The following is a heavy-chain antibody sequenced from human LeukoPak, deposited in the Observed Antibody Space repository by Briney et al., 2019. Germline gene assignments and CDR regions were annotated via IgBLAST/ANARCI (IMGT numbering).Heavy chain of an antibody. D-gene: IGHD1-26*01. CDR3: AKDFRYSGSYSAYDAFDI. V-gene: IGHV3-23*01. Sequence: GGSLRLSCTASGFTFSSHAMSWVRQAPGEGLEWVSGTSGSGGSTYYADSVKGRFTISRDNSKNTLYLQMTSLRAEDTAIYYCAKDFRYSGSYSAYDAFDIWGQGTIVTVSS. CDR1: GFTFSSHA. CDR2: TSGSGGST. J-gene: IGHJ3*02.